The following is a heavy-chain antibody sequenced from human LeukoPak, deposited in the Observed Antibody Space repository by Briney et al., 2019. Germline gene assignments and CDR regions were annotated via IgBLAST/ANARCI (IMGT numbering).Heavy chain of an antibody. CDR2: IYYSGNT. J-gene: IGHJ5*02. D-gene: IGHD3-10*01. CDR1: GGSISPYY. CDR3: ARDSGTSGEVKFDP. V-gene: IGHV4-59*12. Sequence: PSETLSLTCTVSGGSISPYYWSWIRQPPGKGLEWIGYIYYSGNTNYNPSLKGRVTISVDTSKNQISLKLKSVTAADTAVYYCARDSGTSGEVKFDPWGQGALVTVSS.